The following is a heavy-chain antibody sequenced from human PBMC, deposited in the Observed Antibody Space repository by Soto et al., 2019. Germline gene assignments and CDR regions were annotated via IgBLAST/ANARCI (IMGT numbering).Heavy chain of an antibody. D-gene: IGHD3-10*01. CDR3: ARGASMVRGVILDAFDI. CDR2: INADNGNT. Sequence: ASVKVSCKASGYTFTSYTMHWVRQAPGQRLEWMGWINADNGNTKYSQKFQGRVTITRDTSASTAYMELSSLRSEDTAVYYFARGASMVRGVILDAFDIWGQGTMVTVSS. CDR1: GYTFTSYT. V-gene: IGHV1-3*01. J-gene: IGHJ3*02.